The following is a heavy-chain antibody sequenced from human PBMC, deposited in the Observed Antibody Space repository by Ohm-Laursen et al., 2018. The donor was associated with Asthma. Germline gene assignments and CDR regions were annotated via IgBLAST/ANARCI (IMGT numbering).Heavy chain of an antibody. CDR2: ISGSGGST. D-gene: IGHD3-16*01. CDR3: AKDWGVPHYAFDI. J-gene: IGHJ3*02. V-gene: IGHV3-23*01. Sequence: SLRLSCAASGFTFSSYAMSWVRQAPGKGLEWVSAISGSGGSTYYADSVKGRFTISRDNSKNTLYLQMNSLRPDDTAVYYCAKDWGVPHYAFDIWGQGSLVTVSS. CDR1: GFTFSSYA.